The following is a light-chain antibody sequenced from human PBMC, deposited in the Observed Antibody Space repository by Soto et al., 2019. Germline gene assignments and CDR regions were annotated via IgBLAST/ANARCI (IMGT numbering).Light chain of an antibody. Sequence: QSALTQPASVSGSPGQSIIISCTGTSSDVSGYNYVRWYQQLPGNTPRLMIYGVSNRPSGVSNRFSGSKSGNTASLTISGLQAEDETDYYCSSYTRSSTLVFGTGTKVTV. CDR2: GVS. CDR1: SSDVSGYNY. J-gene: IGLJ1*01. CDR3: SSYTRSSTLV. V-gene: IGLV2-14*01.